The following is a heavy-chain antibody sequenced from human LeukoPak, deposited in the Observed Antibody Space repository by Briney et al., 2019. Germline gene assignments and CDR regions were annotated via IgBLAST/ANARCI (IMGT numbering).Heavy chain of an antibody. V-gene: IGHV4-59*01. J-gene: IGHJ6*03. Sequence: SETLSLTCTVSGGSISSYYWSWIRQPPGKGLEWIGYIYYSGSTNYNPSLKSRVTISVDTSKNQFSLKLSSVTAADTAVYYCARGLSLQPYDFWSGYSYYYYYYMDVWGKGTTVTVSS. CDR2: IYYSGST. D-gene: IGHD3-3*01. CDR1: GGSISSYY. CDR3: ARGLSLQPYDFWSGYSYYYYYYMDV.